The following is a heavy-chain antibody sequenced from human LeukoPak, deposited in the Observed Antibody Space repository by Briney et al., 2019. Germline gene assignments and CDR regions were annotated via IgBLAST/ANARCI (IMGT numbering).Heavy chain of an antibody. J-gene: IGHJ3*02. CDR2: IRNDGTIK. CDR3: ARFSGALDAFDI. V-gene: IGHV3-30*02. Sequence: GGSLRLSCAASGFTFSTYGMHWVRQAPGKGLEWVAFIRNDGTIKYYADSVKGRFTISRDNSKNTMFLQMNSLGAEDTAVYYCARFSGALDAFDIWGQGTMVTVSS. CDR1: GFTFSTYG. D-gene: IGHD7-27*01.